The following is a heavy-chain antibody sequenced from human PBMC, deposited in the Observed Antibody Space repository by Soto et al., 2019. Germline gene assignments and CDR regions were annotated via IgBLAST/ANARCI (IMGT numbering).Heavy chain of an antibody. Sequence: GGSLRLSCAASGFTFSSYPMHWLRQTPGKGLEWLTVLSFDGKVKHYADSVEGRFTISRDISKNTLYLQMNSLRGEDTAVYYCARDPLRGSPDYFDYWGQGTPVTVSS. J-gene: IGHJ4*02. V-gene: IGHV3-30*04. CDR3: ARDPLRGSPDYFDY. D-gene: IGHD1-1*01. CDR1: GFTFSSYP. CDR2: LSFDGKVK.